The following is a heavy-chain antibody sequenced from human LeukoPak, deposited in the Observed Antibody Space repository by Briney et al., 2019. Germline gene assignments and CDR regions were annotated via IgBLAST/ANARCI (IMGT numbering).Heavy chain of an antibody. CDR2: ITAGNGNT. D-gene: IGHD5-18*01. CDR1: GYNFRNYG. CDR3: ARDSARGYSYGYNAFDI. V-gene: IGHV1-18*01. Sequence: GASVKVSCKASGYNFRNYGIGWVRQAPRQGLEWMGWITAGNGNTNYAQKVQGRVTMTTDTSTSTAHMELRSLRSDDTAVYFCARDSARGYSYGYNAFDIWGQGTMVTVSS. J-gene: IGHJ3*02.